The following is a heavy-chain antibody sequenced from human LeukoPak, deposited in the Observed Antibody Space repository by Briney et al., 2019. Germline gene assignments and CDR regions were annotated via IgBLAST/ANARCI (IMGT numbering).Heavy chain of an antibody. CDR1: GDSISNSGYY. CDR3: ARGGYYDILTGYHPNFDY. D-gene: IGHD3-9*01. J-gene: IGHJ4*02. Sequence: PSETLSLTCTVSGDSISNSGYYWGWIRQPPGKGLEWIGSIYYTGTTYYRPSLKSRVTISVDTSKNQFSLTLSSVTAGDTAVYYCARGGYYDILTGYHPNFDYWGQGTLVTVSS. CDR2: IYYTGTT. V-gene: IGHV4-39*07.